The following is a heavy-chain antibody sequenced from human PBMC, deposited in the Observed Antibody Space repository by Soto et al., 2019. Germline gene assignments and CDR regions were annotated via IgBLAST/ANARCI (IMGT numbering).Heavy chain of an antibody. Sequence: EVQVMESGGDLVQPGRSLRLSCTVSGFSFDDYAMYWVRQAPGKGLEWVSGMGWNGDIIDYADSVKGRFTISRDNVKNSLYLQMNSLRIEDTALYFCAKESAAYSSGWHALDVWGQGTTVTVSS. CDR1: GFSFDDYA. CDR3: AKESAAYSSGWHALDV. J-gene: IGHJ6*02. V-gene: IGHV3-9*01. CDR2: MGWNGDII. D-gene: IGHD6-19*01.